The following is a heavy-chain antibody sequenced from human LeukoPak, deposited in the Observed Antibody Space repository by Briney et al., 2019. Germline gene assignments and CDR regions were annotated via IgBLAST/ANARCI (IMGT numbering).Heavy chain of an antibody. J-gene: IGHJ4*02. CDR1: GFTFSSFA. Sequence: GGSLRLSCAASGFTFSSFAMSWVRQASGKGLEWVSAISGSGDSTYYADSVKGRFTISRDNSKNTLYLQMNSLRAEDSAIYYCAKDQGYCSSTSCFFEYWGQGTLLTVPS. V-gene: IGHV3-23*01. D-gene: IGHD2-2*01. CDR3: AKDQGYCSSTSCFFEY. CDR2: ISGSGDST.